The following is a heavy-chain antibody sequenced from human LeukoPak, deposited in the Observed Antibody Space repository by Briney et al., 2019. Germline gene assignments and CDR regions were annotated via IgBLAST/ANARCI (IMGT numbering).Heavy chain of an antibody. V-gene: IGHV3-30*04. D-gene: IGHD1-14*01. Sequence: PGGSLRLSCAASGFTFSSYAMHWVRQAPGKGLEWVAVISYDGRNKYYADSVKGRFTISRDNSKNTLYLQMNSLRAEDTAVYYCARSGSLTAGAFDYWGQGTLVTVSS. CDR2: ISYDGRNK. CDR3: ARSGSLTAGAFDY. CDR1: GFTFSSYA. J-gene: IGHJ4*02.